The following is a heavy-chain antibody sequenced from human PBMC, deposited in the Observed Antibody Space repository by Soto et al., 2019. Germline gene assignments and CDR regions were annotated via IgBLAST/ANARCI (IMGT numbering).Heavy chain of an antibody. CDR3: ARGLFNYYYGMDV. V-gene: IGHV3-7*01. CDR1: GFTFSNFW. CDR2: IKQDGTEK. Sequence: EVQLVESGGDLVQPGGSLRLSCAASGFTFSNFWMSWVRQAPGKGLEWVANIKQDGTEKNDVDSVKGLFTISRDNAKNSLYLQMNSLRAEDTAVYYCARGLFNYYYGMDVWGQGTTVTVSS. J-gene: IGHJ6*02.